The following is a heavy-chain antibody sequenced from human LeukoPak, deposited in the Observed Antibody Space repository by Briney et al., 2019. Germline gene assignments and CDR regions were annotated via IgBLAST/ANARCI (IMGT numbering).Heavy chain of an antibody. V-gene: IGHV3-30-3*01. CDR3: ARDFPNYYFDY. CDR1: GFTFSSYA. J-gene: IGHJ4*02. CDR2: ISYDESNK. D-gene: IGHD1-1*01. Sequence: GRSLRLSCAASGFTFSSYAMHWVRQAPGKGLEWVAVISYDESNKYYAASVKGRFTITRDNSKNTLYLQMNSLKTEDTSVYCCARDFPNYYFDYWGQGTLVTVSS.